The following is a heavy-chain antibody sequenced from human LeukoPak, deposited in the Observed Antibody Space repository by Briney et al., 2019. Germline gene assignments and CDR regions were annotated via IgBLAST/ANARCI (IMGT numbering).Heavy chain of an antibody. V-gene: IGHV3-74*01. Sequence: PGGSLRLSCAASGFTFSSYWMHWVRQAPGKGLVWVSRINSDGSSTSYADSVKGRFTISRDNAKNTLYLQMNSLRAEDTAVYYCARTVAGIGPKFDYWGQGTLVTVSS. D-gene: IGHD6-19*01. J-gene: IGHJ4*02. CDR1: GFTFSSYW. CDR2: INSDGSST. CDR3: ARTVAGIGPKFDY.